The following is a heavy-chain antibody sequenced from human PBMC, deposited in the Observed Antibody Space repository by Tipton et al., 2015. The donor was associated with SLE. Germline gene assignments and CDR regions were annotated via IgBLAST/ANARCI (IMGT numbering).Heavy chain of an antibody. J-gene: IGHJ6*03. CDR2: VHYSGTT. D-gene: IGHD3/OR15-3a*01. CDR1: RGSITSYY. Sequence: TLSLTCTVSRGSITSYYWSWIRQPPGKGLEWIAYVHYSGTTNYNPSLRSRVTISIDTSESQFSLKLSSVTAADTAVYYCARAPGLDRDYYYYYYMDVWGKGTTVTVSS. V-gene: IGHV4-59*12. CDR3: ARAPGLDRDYYYYYYMDV.